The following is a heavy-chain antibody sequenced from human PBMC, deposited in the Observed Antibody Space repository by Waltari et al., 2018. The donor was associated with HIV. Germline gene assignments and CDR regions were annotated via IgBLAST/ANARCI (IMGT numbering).Heavy chain of an antibody. CDR1: GYTFTSYG. CDR2: FSAYNGNT. V-gene: IGHV1-18*01. D-gene: IGHD3-22*01. CDR3: ARVDYYDSSGYYFLADY. J-gene: IGHJ4*02. Sequence: LVQSGAEVKKPGASVKVSCKASGYTFTSYGISWVRQAPGQGLEWMGWFSAYNGNTNYAQKLQGRVTMTTDTSTSTAYMELRSLGSDDTAVYYCARVDYYDSSGYYFLADYWGQGTLVTVSS.